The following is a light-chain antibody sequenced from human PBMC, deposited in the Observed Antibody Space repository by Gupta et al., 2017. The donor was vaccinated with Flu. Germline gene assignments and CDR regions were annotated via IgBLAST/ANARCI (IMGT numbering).Light chain of an antibody. CDR2: EGS. CDR1: RRPHQSDGSSY. J-gene: IGKJ4*01. Sequence: EPPAITSKFSRRPHQSDGSSYLSWYLQKPGQPPRLLIYEGSSRDSGVPDRVSGSGSGTDFTLKISRMEAEDFGVYYCMQCGHLPLTLGEGTKVEIK. CDR3: MQCGHLPLT. V-gene: IGKV2-29*03.